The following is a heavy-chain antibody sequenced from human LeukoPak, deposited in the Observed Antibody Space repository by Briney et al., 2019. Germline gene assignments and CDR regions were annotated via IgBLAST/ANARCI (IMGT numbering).Heavy chain of an antibody. V-gene: IGHV4-31*03. J-gene: IGHJ5*02. CDR1: GGSISSGGYY. Sequence: PSQTLSLTCTVSGGSISSGGYYWRWIRQHPGKGLEWNVYIYYSGITYYNPYLKSRVTISVDTSKNQFSLKLSSVTAADTAVYYCARVNRSVVVPAAMSWFDPWGQGILVTVSS. CDR3: ARVNRSVVVPAAMSWFDP. CDR2: IYYSGIT. D-gene: IGHD2-2*01.